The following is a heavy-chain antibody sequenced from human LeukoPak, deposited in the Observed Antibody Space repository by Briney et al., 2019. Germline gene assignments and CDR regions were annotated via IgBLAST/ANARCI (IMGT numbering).Heavy chain of an antibody. V-gene: IGHV3-64*02. Sequence: GGSLRLSCEASGFTFNINALHWVGQAQGKDLKYVSGLNSNGGATYYSDSVQARFVISRDNSKNTLYLQMDRLRTEDTAVYYCARSPTTGWYYFEDWGQGTLVTVSS. CDR3: ARSPTTGWYYFED. CDR1: GFTFNINA. D-gene: IGHD6-19*01. J-gene: IGHJ4*02. CDR2: LNSNGGAT.